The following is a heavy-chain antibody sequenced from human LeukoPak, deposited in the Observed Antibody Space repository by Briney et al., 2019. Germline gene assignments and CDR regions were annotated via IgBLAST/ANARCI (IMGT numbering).Heavy chain of an antibody. V-gene: IGHV3-43*02. J-gene: IGHJ5*02. Sequence: GGSLRLSCAASGFTFDDYAMHWVRQAPGKGLEWVSLISGGGGSTYYAESVKGRFTISRDNTKNSLYLQLNSLRTEDTAFYYCAKDLGPRGAAWFDPWGQGTLVTVSS. CDR3: AKDLGPRGAAWFDP. D-gene: IGHD2-15*01. CDR2: ISGGGGST. CDR1: GFTFDDYA.